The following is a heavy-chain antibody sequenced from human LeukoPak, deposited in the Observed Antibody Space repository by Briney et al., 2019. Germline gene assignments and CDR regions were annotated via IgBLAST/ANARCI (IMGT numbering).Heavy chain of an antibody. V-gene: IGHV4-39*01. CDR3: ARQGLYYYMDV. Sequence: SETLSLTCTVSRGSISRSGYYWGWIRQPPGKGLEWIGSIYYSGSTYYNPSLKSRVTISVDTSKNQFSLKLSSVTAADTAVYYCARQGLYYYMDVWGKGTTVTISS. CDR2: IYYSGST. J-gene: IGHJ6*03. CDR1: RGSISRSGYY.